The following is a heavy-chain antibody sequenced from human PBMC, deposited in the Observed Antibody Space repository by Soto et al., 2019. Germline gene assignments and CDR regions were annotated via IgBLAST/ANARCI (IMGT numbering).Heavy chain of an antibody. J-gene: IGHJ5*02. Sequence: SETLSLTCTVSGGSISSGGYYWSWIRQHPGKGLEWIGYIYYSGSTYYNPSLKSRVTISVDTSKKQFSLRLNSVTAADTAVYYCAMTETTLYNWFDPWGQGTLVTVSS. CDR2: IYYSGST. CDR1: GGSISSGGYY. D-gene: IGHD3-16*01. V-gene: IGHV4-31*03. CDR3: AMTETTLYNWFDP.